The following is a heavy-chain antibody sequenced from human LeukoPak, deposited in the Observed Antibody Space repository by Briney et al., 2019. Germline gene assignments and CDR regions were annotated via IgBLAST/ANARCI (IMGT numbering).Heavy chain of an antibody. CDR2: IFPIFGTA. D-gene: IGHD3-3*01. CDR3: ARSSSRFLEWPSNYYYYYYMDV. J-gene: IGHJ6*03. V-gene: IGHV1-69*01. CDR1: GGTFSSYA. Sequence: GASVKVSCKASGGTFSSYAISWVRQAPGQWLEWMGGIFPIFGTANYAQKFQGRVTITADESTSTAYMELSSLRSEDTAVYYCARSSSRFLEWPSNYYYYYYMDVWGKGTTVTVSS.